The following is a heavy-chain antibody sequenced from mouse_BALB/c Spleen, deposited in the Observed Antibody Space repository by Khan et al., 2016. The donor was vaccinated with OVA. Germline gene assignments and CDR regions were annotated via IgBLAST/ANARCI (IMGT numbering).Heavy chain of an antibody. V-gene: IGHV5-6*01. D-gene: IGHD1-2*01. CDR2: ISSGGSYT. CDR1: GFTFNSYV. J-gene: IGHJ3*01. CDR3: TRHRFTTPTAWFAY. Sequence: EVELVESGGDLVKPGGSLKLSCAASGFTFNSYVMSWVRQTPDKRLEWVAAISSGGSYTNYPNSVKGRFTISRDNAKNTLYLQMSSLKSEDTAMYYCTRHRFTTPTAWFAYWGQGTLVTVSA.